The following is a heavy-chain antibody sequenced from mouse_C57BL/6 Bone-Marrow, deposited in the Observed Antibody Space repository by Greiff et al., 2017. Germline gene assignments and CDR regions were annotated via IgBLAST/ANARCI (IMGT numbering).Heavy chain of an antibody. D-gene: IGHD1-1*01. CDR2: IRNKANGYTT. Sequence: DVTLVESGGGLVQPGASLRLSCAASGFTFTDYYMSWVRQPPGKAPEWLALIRNKANGYTTEYTASVKGRFTISRDNTQNILYLQMNTPRAEDSATFYCVNAVRYWFAYWGQGTLLTVSA. V-gene: IGHV7-4*01. CDR3: VNAVRYWFAY. J-gene: IGHJ3*01. CDR1: GFTFTDYY.